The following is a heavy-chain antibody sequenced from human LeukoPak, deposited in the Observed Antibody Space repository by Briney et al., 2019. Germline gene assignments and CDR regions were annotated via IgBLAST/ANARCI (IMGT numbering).Heavy chain of an antibody. J-gene: IGHJ4*02. Sequence: GESLKISCKGAGYGFPYYWVAWVRQMPGKGLEWMGIVYPDDSGTRYSPSFRGQVTMSADKSISTAYLQWSSLQASDTAMYYCARVQGYSHEDSLSFDYWGQGTLVTVSS. CDR1: GYGFPYYW. D-gene: IGHD4-23*01. CDR3: ARVQGYSHEDSLSFDY. V-gene: IGHV5-51*01. CDR2: VYPDDSGT.